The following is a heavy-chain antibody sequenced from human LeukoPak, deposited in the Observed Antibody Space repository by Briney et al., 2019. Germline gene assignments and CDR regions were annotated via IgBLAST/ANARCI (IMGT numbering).Heavy chain of an antibody. V-gene: IGHV3-74*01. CDR3: ARGNTILLYYYYYMDV. CDR1: GFTFSNYW. D-gene: IGHD3-3*01. Sequence: GGSLRLSCAASGFTFSNYWMHWVRQAPGKGLVWVSRINTDGSSTSYADSVKGRFTISRDNAKNTLYLQMNSLRAEDTAVYYCARGNTILLYYYYYMDVWGKGTTVTVSS. J-gene: IGHJ6*03. CDR2: INTDGSST.